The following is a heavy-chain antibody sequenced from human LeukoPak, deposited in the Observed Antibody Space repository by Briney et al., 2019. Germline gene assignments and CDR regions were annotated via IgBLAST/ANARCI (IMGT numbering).Heavy chain of an antibody. CDR1: GGSISSSSYY. Sequence: PSETLSLTCTVSGGSISSSSYYWGWIRQPPGKGLEWIGSIYYSGSTYYNPSLKSRVTISVDTSKNQFPLKLSSVTAADTAVYYCARPGLTALYSSGWYAFDYWGQGTLVTVSS. CDR3: ARPGLTALYSSGWYAFDY. J-gene: IGHJ4*02. D-gene: IGHD6-19*01. V-gene: IGHV4-39*01. CDR2: IYYSGST.